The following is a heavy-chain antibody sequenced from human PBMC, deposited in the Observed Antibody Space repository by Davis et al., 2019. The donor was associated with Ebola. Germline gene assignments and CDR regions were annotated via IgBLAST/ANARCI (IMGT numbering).Heavy chain of an antibody. D-gene: IGHD2-15*01. J-gene: IGHJ4*02. CDR3: AKDPLASDASGCIDY. V-gene: IGHV3-30*18. CDR2: ISYDGRNE. Sequence: GGSLTLSCVASGFNFKTYSMHWVRQAPGKGLEWVALISYDGRNEYYADSVKGRFTISRDNSRNTVYLQMSSLRAEDTAVYYCAKDPLASDASGCIDYWGQGTLVTVSS. CDR1: GFNFKTYS.